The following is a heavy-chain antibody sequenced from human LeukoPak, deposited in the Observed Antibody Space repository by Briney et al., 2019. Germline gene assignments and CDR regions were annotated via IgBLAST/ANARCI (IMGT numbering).Heavy chain of an antibody. Sequence: PGESLKISCKGSGYSFTSYWIGWVRQMPGKGLEWMGIIYPGDSDTRHSPSFQGQVTISADKSISTAYLQWSSLKASDTAMYYCASLWSSFCGGDCRGDYYFDYWGQGTLVTVSS. CDR1: GYSFTSYW. J-gene: IGHJ4*02. V-gene: IGHV5-51*01. CDR3: ASLWSSFCGGDCRGDYYFDY. D-gene: IGHD2-21*02. CDR2: IYPGDSDT.